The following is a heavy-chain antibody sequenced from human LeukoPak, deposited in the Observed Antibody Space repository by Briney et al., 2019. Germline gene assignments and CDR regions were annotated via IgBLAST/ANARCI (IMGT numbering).Heavy chain of an antibody. CDR1: DNSISSSSYY. CDR3: ARQGDDGDF. J-gene: IGHJ4*02. D-gene: IGHD1-1*01. CDR2: IYYSGST. V-gene: IGHV4-39*01. Sequence: PETLSLTCTVSDNSISSSSYYWAWIRQPPGKGLEWIGSIYYSGSTYYNPSLKSRVTISVDTSKNQFSLKLSSVTAADTAVYYCARQGDDGDFWGQGTLVTVSS.